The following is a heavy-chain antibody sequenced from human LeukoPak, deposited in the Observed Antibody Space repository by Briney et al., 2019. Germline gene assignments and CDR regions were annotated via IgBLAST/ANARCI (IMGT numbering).Heavy chain of an antibody. J-gene: IGHJ2*01. CDR3: ARDSGQWLVDWYFDL. D-gene: IGHD6-19*01. CDR2: IYTSGST. Sequence: PSQTLSLTCTVSGGSISSGSYYWSWIRQPAGKGLEWIGRIYTSGSTNYNPSLKSRVTISVDTSKNQFSLKLSSVTAADTAVYYCARDSGQWLVDWYFDLWGRGTLVTVSS. V-gene: IGHV4-61*02. CDR1: GGSISSGSYY.